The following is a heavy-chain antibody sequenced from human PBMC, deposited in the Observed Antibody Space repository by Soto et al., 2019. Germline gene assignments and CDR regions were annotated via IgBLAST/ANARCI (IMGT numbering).Heavy chain of an antibody. J-gene: IGHJ4*02. CDR2: ISYDGSNK. CDR1: GFTFSSYA. D-gene: IGHD4-17*01. V-gene: IGHV3-30-3*01. Sequence: QVQLVESGGGVVRPGRSLRLSCAASGFTFSSYAMHWVRQAPGKGLEWVAVISYDGSNKYYADSVKGRFTISRDNSKNTLYLHMNSLRAEDTAVYYCARERSYYFDYWGQGPLVTVSS. CDR3: ARERSYYFDY.